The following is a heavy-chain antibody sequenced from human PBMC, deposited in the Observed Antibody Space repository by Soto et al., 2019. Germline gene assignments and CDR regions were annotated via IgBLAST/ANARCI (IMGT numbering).Heavy chain of an antibody. Sequence: QVQLQESGPGLVKPSQTLSLTCTVSGGSISSGDYYWSWIRQPPGKGLEWIGCIYYSGSTYYNLSLKSRVTISVDTSKNQFSLKLSSVTAADTAVYYCARAPGELGQYWFDPWGQGTLVTVSS. CDR1: GGSISSGDYY. CDR2: IYYSGST. J-gene: IGHJ5*02. V-gene: IGHV4-30-4*01. CDR3: ARAPGELGQYWFDP. D-gene: IGHD3-16*01.